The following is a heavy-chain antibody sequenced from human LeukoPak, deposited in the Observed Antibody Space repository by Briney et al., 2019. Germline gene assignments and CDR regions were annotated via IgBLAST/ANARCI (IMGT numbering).Heavy chain of an antibody. Sequence: PGGSLRLSCAASGFTFSSYAMSWVRQAPGKGLEWVSAISGSGGSTYYADSVKGRFTISRDNSKNTLYLQMNSLRAEDTAVYYCAKNSSGWYGGGYYGMDVWGRGTTVTVSS. CDR3: AKNSSGWYGGGYYGMDV. CDR2: ISGSGGST. CDR1: GFTFSSYA. J-gene: IGHJ6*02. D-gene: IGHD6-19*01. V-gene: IGHV3-23*01.